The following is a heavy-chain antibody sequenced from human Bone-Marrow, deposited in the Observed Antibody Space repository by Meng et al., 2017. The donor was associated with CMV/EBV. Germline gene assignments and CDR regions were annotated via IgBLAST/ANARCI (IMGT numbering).Heavy chain of an antibody. V-gene: IGHV3-7*01. D-gene: IGHD6-6*01. CDR1: GFTFSSYW. CDR2: IKQDGSEK. J-gene: IGHJ4*02. Sequence: GGSLRLSCAASGFTFSSYWMSWVRQAPGKGLEWVANIKQDGSEKYYVDSVKGRFTISRDNAKNSLYLQMNSLRAEDTAVYYCARSTISPIGARLNFDYWGQGTLVTVSS. CDR3: ARSTISPIGARLNFDY.